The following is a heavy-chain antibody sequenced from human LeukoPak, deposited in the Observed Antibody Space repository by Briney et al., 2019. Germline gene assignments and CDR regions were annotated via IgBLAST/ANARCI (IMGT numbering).Heavy chain of an antibody. CDR1: GGTFSSYA. CDR2: ISAYNGNT. V-gene: IGHV1-18*01. J-gene: IGHJ3*02. CDR3: AREGPGDLKAFDI. Sequence: ASVKVSCKASGGTFSSYAISWVRQAPGQGLEWMGWISAYNGNTNYAQKLQGRVTMTTDTSTSTAYMELRSLRSDDTAVYYCAREGPGDLKAFDIWGQGTMVTVSS. D-gene: IGHD3-16*01.